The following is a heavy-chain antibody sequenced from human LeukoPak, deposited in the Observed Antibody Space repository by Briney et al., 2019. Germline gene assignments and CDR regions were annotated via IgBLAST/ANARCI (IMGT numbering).Heavy chain of an antibody. D-gene: IGHD3-16*01. CDR1: DGSFSGYY. CDR3: ARETSQKGAHYMDV. CDR2: IYYSGST. V-gene: IGHV4-59*01. J-gene: IGHJ6*03. Sequence: SETLSLTCAVYDGSFSGYYWSWIRQPPGKGLEWIGYIYYSGSTNYKSSLKSRVTISVDTSKNQFSLKLSSVTAADTAVYYCARETSQKGAHYMDVWGKGTTVTISS.